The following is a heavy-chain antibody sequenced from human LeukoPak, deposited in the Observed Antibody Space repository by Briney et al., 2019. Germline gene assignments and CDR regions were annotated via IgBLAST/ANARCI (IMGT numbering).Heavy chain of an antibody. CDR2: IEVWCRNK. V-gene: IGHV1-58*01. Sequence: SVILYCYCFGFNLTSSALEWVRPAPRQRLEWIGWIEVWCRNKNYTQKLQEGENFNSDMTTSTDYMEPSSLRYEDTPVYYCAAEGRPTVVTFRKGAVDLWRQGTMVTVSS. J-gene: IGHJ3*01. D-gene: IGHD4-23*01. CDR3: AAEGRPTVVTFRKGAVDL. CDR1: GFNLTSSA.